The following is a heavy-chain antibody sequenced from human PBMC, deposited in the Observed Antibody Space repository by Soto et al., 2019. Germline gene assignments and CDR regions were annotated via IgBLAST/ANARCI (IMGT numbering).Heavy chain of an antibody. Sequence: QVQLVQSGAEVKKPGSSVKVSCKASGGTFSSYAISWVRQAPGQGLECMGGFIPIFGTANYAQKFQGRVTITADESTSTAYMELSSLRSEDTAVYYCARVRHEMATIAWFDPWGQGTLVTVSS. D-gene: IGHD5-12*01. J-gene: IGHJ5*02. CDR3: ARVRHEMATIAWFDP. CDR2: FIPIFGTA. CDR1: GGTFSSYA. V-gene: IGHV1-69*01.